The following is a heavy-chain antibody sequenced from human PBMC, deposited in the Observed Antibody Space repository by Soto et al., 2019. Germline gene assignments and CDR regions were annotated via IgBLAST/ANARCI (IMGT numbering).Heavy chain of an antibody. CDR3: ARHMITFGGAYYYYGMDV. CDR2: IYYSGST. CDR1: GGSISSYY. Sequence: QVQLQESGPGLVKPSETLSLTRTVSGGSISSYYWSWIRQPPGKGLEWIGYIYYSGSTNYNPSLKSRVTISVDTSKNQFSLKLSSVTAADTAVYYCARHMITFGGAYYYYGMDVWGQGTTVTVSS. D-gene: IGHD3-16*01. J-gene: IGHJ6*02. V-gene: IGHV4-59*01.